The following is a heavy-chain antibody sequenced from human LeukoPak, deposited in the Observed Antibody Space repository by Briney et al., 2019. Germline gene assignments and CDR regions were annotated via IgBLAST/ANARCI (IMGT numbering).Heavy chain of an antibody. V-gene: IGHV3-23*01. Sequence: GGSLRLSCAASGFTFSSYAMSWVGQAPGKGLEGVSAISGSGGSTYYADSVKGRFTISRDNSKNTLYLQMNSLRAEDTAVYYCAKYITMIVVVISDAFDIWGQGTMVTVSS. CDR1: GFTFSSYA. J-gene: IGHJ3*02. CDR3: AKYITMIVVVISDAFDI. CDR2: ISGSGGST. D-gene: IGHD3-22*01.